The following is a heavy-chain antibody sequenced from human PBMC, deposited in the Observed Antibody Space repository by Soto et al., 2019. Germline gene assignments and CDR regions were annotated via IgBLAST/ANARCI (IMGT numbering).Heavy chain of an antibody. J-gene: IGHJ4*02. CDR1: GFTFSSYA. CDR2: ISYDGSNK. V-gene: IGHV3-30-3*01. CDR3: ARDQDDYVWGSYRIPSYFVY. D-gene: IGHD3-16*02. Sequence: QVQLVESGGGVVQPGRSLRLSCAASGFTFSSYAMHWVRQAPGKGLEWVAVISYDGSNKYYAESVKGRFTISRDNSKNSLYLQMNSLIAEDTSVYYCARDQDDYVWGSYRIPSYFVYWGQGTLVTVSS.